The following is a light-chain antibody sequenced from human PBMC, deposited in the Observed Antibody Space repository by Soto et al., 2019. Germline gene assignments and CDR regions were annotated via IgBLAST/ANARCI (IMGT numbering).Light chain of an antibody. CDR1: NSNIGAGFD. CDR2: RNN. Sequence: QSVLTQPPSVSGAPGQRVTISCTGSNSNIGAGFDVHWYQQFPGTAPKLLIYRNNQRPSGVPDRFSGSKSGTSASLAITGLQAEDEADYYCQSFWVFGGGIKLTVL. CDR3: QSFWV. J-gene: IGLJ2*01. V-gene: IGLV1-40*01.